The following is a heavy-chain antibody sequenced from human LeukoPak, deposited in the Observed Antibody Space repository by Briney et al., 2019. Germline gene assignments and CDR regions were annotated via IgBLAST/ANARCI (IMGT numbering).Heavy chain of an antibody. Sequence: WVRSAKKKGLEWVSAISGSGGSTYYADSGKGRFTIARDNSKNTLYLQMNSLRAEDTAVYYCAKCVVFYYYYMDVWGKGTTVTVSS. CDR2: ISGSGGST. V-gene: IGHV3-23*01. CDR3: AKCVVFYYYYMDV. D-gene: IGHD2-15*01. J-gene: IGHJ6*03.